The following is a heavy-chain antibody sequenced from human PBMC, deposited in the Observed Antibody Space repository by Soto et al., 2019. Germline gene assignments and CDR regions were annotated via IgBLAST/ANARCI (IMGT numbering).Heavy chain of an antibody. J-gene: IGHJ4*02. CDR1: GFSLNTSGVG. D-gene: IGHD4-4*01. Sequence: SGPKLVNPTQTLTLTCTISGFSLNTSGVGVGWIRQPPGKALEWLALIYWSDEKRYSPSLKTRLTITKDTSKNQVVLTMTNMDPVDTATYYCARRPPYTNYLDYWGQGTLVTVSS. CDR2: IYWSDEK. CDR3: ARRPPYTNYLDY. V-gene: IGHV2-5*01.